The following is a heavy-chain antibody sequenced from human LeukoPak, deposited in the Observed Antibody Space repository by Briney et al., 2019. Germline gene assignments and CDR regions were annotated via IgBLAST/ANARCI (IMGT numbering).Heavy chain of an antibody. CDR2: ISSASGTI. Sequence: GGSLRLSCAASGFTFTSFSMNWVRQAPGKGLEWVSYISSASGTIYYADSVKGRFTISRDNAQNSLYLQMNSLRAEDTAVYYCARVWYSSGWFFDYWGQGTLVTVSS. CDR3: ARVWYSSGWFFDY. J-gene: IGHJ4*02. D-gene: IGHD6-19*01. V-gene: IGHV3-48*04. CDR1: GFTFTSFS.